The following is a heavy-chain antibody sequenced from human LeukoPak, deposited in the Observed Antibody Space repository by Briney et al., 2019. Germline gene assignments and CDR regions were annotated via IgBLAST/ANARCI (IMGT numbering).Heavy chain of an antibody. CDR1: GFVFSRDN. CDR2: ISEAI. CDR3: VREVGRPQTFYFDS. J-gene: IGHJ4*02. Sequence: GVSLRLSCLASGFVFSRDNMNWVRRAPGKGLEGVAHISEAIYYADSVEGRFTISRDNAKNSLYLQMSNLRAEDTAMYYCVREVGRPQTFYFDSWGRGTPVTVSS. V-gene: IGHV3-48*04. D-gene: IGHD3-16*01.